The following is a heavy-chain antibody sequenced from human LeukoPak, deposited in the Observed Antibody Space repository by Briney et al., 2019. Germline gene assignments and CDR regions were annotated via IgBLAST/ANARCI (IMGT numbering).Heavy chain of an antibody. CDR2: ISTSSTYI. Sequence: GGSLRLSCVGSGFTFGIHGMNWVRQAPGKGLEWVSFISTSSTYIKYADSLKGRFTVSRDNVESSLYLQMSSLTAEDTAVYYCARDRCSNSDCPFDYWGQGTLVTVSS. V-gene: IGHV3-21*06. J-gene: IGHJ4*02. CDR1: GFTFGIHG. D-gene: IGHD2-21*02. CDR3: ARDRCSNSDCPFDY.